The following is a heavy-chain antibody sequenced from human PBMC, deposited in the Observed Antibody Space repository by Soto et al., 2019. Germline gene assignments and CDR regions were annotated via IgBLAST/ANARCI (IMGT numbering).Heavy chain of an antibody. Sequence: SETLSLTCTVSGASMSSGGYYWTWVRQSPGKGLEWSGYIYYSGSTYYNPSLESRVAISLDTSRSQFSLTLHSVTAADTAIYYCARDRHNNFFDPWGQGTLVTASS. CDR3: ARDRHNNFFDP. CDR2: IYYSGST. V-gene: IGHV4-31*03. J-gene: IGHJ5*02. CDR1: GASMSSGGYY. D-gene: IGHD6-6*01.